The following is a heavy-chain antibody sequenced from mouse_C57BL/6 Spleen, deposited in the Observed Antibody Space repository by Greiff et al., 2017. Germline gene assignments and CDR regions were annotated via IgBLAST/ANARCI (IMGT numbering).Heavy chain of an antibody. V-gene: IGHV5-4*01. CDR3: ARDMDSFNYFDY. J-gene: IGHJ2*01. Sequence: EVKLVESGGGLVKPGGSLKLSCAASGFTFSSYAMSWVRQTPEKRLEWVATISDGGSYTYYPDNVKGRFPISRDNAKNNLYLQMSHLKSEDTAMYYCARDMDSFNYFDYWGQGTTLTVSS. CDR2: ISDGGSYT. CDR1: GFTFSSYA. D-gene: IGHD2-12*01.